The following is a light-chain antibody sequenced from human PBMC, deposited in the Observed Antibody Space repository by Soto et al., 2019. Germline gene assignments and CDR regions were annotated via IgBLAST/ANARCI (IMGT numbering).Light chain of an antibody. CDR1: QSVSGN. CDR3: QQYNNWPRE. Sequence: EIVMTQSPAILSVSPGERATLSCRASQSVSGNLAWYQQKPGQAPRLLIYGASTRATGIPARFSGSGSGTEFTLTISSLQSEDFAVYYCQQYNNWPREFGQGTKVEIK. J-gene: IGKJ1*01. CDR2: GAS. V-gene: IGKV3-15*01.